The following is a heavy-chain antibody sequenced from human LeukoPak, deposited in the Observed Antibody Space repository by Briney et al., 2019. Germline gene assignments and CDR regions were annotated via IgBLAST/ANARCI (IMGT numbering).Heavy chain of an antibody. CDR2: ISSSSTYI. D-gene: IGHD3-10*01. J-gene: IGHJ5*02. CDR1: GFTFSSYS. Sequence: PGGSLRLSCAASGFTFSSYSMNWVRQAPGRGLEWVSSISSSSTYIYYADSVKGRFTVSRDNSLYLQMNSLRAEDTAVYYCARALPYGSGTYPKWFDPWGQGTLVTVSS. V-gene: IGHV3-21*01. CDR3: ARALPYGSGTYPKWFDP.